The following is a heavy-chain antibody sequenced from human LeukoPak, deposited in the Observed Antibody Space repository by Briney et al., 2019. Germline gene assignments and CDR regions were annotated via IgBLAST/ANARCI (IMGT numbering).Heavy chain of an antibody. CDR2: IIPILGIA. V-gene: IGHV1-69*02. CDR3: AAALTGNTAMNY. J-gene: IGHJ4*02. Sequence: GASVKVSCKASGGTFISYTISWVRQAPGQGREWMGRIIPILGIANYAQKFQGRVTITADKSTSTAYMELSSLRSEDTAVYYCAAALTGNTAMNYWGQGTLVTVSS. D-gene: IGHD5-18*01. CDR1: GGTFISYT.